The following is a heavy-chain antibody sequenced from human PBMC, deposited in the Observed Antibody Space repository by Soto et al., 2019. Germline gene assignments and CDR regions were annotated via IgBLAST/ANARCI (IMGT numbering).Heavy chain of an antibody. CDR3: ARARGDFDKSYFDS. CDR2: IRSSSSSI. D-gene: IGHD4-17*01. Sequence: VQLVESGGGLVQPGGSLRLSCTASGFTFSIYTMNWVRQAPGKGLEWLSYIRSSSSSIDYADSVKGRFTISRDNAKNSLFLHMNSLRDEDTAVYFCARARGDFDKSYFDSWGQGALVTVSS. V-gene: IGHV3-48*02. CDR1: GFTFSIYT. J-gene: IGHJ4*02.